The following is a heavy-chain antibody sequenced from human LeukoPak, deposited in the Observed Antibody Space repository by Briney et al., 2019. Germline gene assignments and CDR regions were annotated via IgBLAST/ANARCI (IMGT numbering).Heavy chain of an antibody. CDR1: GDSISSGDYY. D-gene: IGHD3-22*01. CDR2: ISSSGST. CDR3: ARGPYSYDSSGAFDI. J-gene: IGHJ3*02. Sequence: SQTLSLTCTVSGDSISSGDYYWSWIRQPAGKGLEWIGRISSSGSTNYNPSLKSRDTMSVDTSKNQFSLKLSSVTAADTGVYFCARGPYSYDSSGAFDIWGQGTMVTVSS. V-gene: IGHV4-61*02.